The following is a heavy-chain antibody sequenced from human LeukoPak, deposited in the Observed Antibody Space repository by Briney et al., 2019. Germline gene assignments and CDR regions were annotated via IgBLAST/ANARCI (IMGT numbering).Heavy chain of an antibody. J-gene: IGHJ6*02. CDR2: INHSGST. CDR3: ARGRLKQWLVRYADYYYGMDV. CDR1: GGSFSGYY. D-gene: IGHD6-19*01. V-gene: IGHV4-34*01. Sequence: KPSETLSLTCAVYGGSFSGYYWSRIRQPPGKGLEWIGEINHSGSTNYNPSLKSRVTISVDTSKNQFSLELSSVTAADTAVYYCARGRLKQWLVRYADYYYGMDVWGQGTTVTVSS.